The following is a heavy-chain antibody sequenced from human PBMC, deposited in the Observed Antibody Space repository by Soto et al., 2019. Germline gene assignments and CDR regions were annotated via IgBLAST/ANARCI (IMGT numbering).Heavy chain of an antibody. CDR3: AKHDFWTLYNTGLDS. Sequence: EVQLLESGGGLVQPGGSLRLSCSASGFTFTSYAMSWVRQAPGKGLEWVSGISGSGGDTKSADSVKGWFTISRDNFKNMLYLQMNRLRAEDTAVYYCAKHDFWTLYNTGLDSWGQGTLVTVSS. V-gene: IGHV3-23*01. CDR2: ISGSGGDT. D-gene: IGHD3-3*01. CDR1: GFTFTSYA. J-gene: IGHJ4*02.